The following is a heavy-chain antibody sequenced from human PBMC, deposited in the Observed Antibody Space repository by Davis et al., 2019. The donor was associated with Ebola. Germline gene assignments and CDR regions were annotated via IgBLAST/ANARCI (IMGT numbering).Heavy chain of an antibody. Sequence: PGGSLRLSCAASGFTFSSYGMHWVRQAPGKGLAWVAAISYDGSNKYYADSVKGRFTISRDNSKNTLYLQMNSLRAEETAVYYCAKSSSSWYKFGYWGQGTLVTVSS. V-gene: IGHV3-30*18. D-gene: IGHD6-13*01. CDR1: GFTFSSYG. CDR3: AKSSSSWYKFGY. CDR2: ISYDGSNK. J-gene: IGHJ4*02.